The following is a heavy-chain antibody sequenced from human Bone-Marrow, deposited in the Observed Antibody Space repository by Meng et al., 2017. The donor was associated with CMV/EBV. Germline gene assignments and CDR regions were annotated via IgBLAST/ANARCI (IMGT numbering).Heavy chain of an antibody. CDR1: GYTFTSYG. J-gene: IGHJ3*02. D-gene: IGHD2-2*01. CDR2: ISTYNGNT. V-gene: IGHV1-18*01. CDR3: ARDLYCSSTSCYWYAFDI. Sequence: ASVKVSCKTSGYTFTSYGISWVRQAPGQGLEWMGWISTYNGNTNYAQKLQGRVTMTTDTFTNTAYMELRSLRSDDTALYYCARDLYCSSTSCYWYAFDIWGQGTMVTVSS.